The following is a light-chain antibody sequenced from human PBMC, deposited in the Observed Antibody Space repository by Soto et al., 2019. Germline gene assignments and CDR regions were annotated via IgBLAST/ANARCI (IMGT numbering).Light chain of an antibody. CDR2: DVS. Sequence: QSVLTQPRSVSGSPGQSVTISCTGSSSDVGGYNYVSWYQHHPGKAPKLMIYDVSKRPSGVPDRFSGSKSGNTASLTISGLQAEDEADYYCCSNAGRYTWVFGGGTKLTVL. V-gene: IGLV2-11*01. CDR1: SSDVGGYNY. CDR3: CSNAGRYTWV. J-gene: IGLJ2*01.